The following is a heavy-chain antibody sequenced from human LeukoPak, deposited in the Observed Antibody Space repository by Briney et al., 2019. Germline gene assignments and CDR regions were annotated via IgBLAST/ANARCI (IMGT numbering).Heavy chain of an antibody. CDR1: GFSLSTSGMC. V-gene: IGHV2-70*11. D-gene: IGHD6-19*01. J-gene: IGHJ5*02. Sequence: RESGPALVKPTQTLTLTCTFSGFSLSTSGMCVSWSRQLPGKALEWLARIDWDDDRYYTTSLRTRLTISKDTSKNQVVLTMTNMDPVDTGTYYCARVIAVAGGGAFDHWGQGALVTVSS. CDR2: IDWDDDR. CDR3: ARVIAVAGGGAFDH.